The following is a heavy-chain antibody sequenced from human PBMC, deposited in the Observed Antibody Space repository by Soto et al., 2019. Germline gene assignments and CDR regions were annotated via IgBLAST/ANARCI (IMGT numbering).Heavy chain of an antibody. Sequence: QVQLVESGGGVVQPGRSLRLSCAASGFTFSSYGMHWVRQAPGKGLEWVAVIWNDGSNKYYADSVKGRFTISRDNSKNTLYLQMNSLRAEDTAVYYCAREYIHETRGYCSGGSCSNYYYYGMDVWGQGTTVTVSS. D-gene: IGHD2-15*01. V-gene: IGHV3-33*01. CDR3: AREYIHETRGYCSGGSCSNYYYYGMDV. CDR2: IWNDGSNK. J-gene: IGHJ6*02. CDR1: GFTFSSYG.